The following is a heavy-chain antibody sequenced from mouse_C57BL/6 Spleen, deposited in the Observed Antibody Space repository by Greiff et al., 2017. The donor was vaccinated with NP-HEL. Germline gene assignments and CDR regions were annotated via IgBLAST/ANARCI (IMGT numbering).Heavy chain of an antibody. CDR3: AREGYYGSSPYYYAMDY. CDR2: IHPNSGST. J-gene: IGHJ4*01. Sequence: QVQLKQPGAELVKPGASVKLSCKASGYTFTSYWMHWVKQRPGQGLEWIGMIHPNSGSTNYNEKFKSKATLTVDKSSSTAYMQLSSLTSEDSAVYYCAREGYYGSSPYYYAMDYWGQGTSVTVSS. V-gene: IGHV1-64*01. D-gene: IGHD1-1*01. CDR1: GYTFTSYW.